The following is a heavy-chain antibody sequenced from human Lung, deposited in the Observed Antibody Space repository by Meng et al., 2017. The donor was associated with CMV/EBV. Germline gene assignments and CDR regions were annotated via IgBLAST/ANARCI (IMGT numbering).Heavy chain of an antibody. D-gene: IGHD3-3*01. V-gene: IGHV3-49*04. Sequence: GGSLRLSCTVSGFTFGDYAMSWVRQAPGKGLEWVGFIRSRGYGGAREYAASVKGRFSISRDDSKSIAYLQMNSLKTEDTAVYYCSRGATTFGVAHYDYWGQGTXVTVYS. J-gene: IGHJ4*02. CDR3: SRGATTFGVAHYDY. CDR1: GFTFGDYA. CDR2: IRSRGYGGAR.